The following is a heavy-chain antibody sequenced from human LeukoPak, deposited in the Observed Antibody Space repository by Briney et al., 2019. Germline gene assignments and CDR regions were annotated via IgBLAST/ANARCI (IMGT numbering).Heavy chain of an antibody. V-gene: IGHV5-51*01. CDR3: AGPTGSYSPFAP. CDR2: MYPGGSDI. D-gene: IGHD3-10*01. Sequence: GESLKISCKGSGYSFSNYYIDWVRQMPGKGLEWMGVMYPGGSDIRYSPSFQGQVTISADKSIDTAYLQWSSLKASDSALYYWAGPTGSYSPFAPGGGGPLVTVSS. J-gene: IGHJ4*02. CDR1: GYSFSNYY.